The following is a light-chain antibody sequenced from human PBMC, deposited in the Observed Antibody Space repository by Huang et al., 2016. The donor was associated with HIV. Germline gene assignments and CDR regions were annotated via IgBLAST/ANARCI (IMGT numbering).Light chain of an antibody. CDR2: DTS. J-gene: IGKJ4*01. Sequence: IVLTQSPATLSWYPGESVTLSCRASQSVGKYLAWYQQHPGQSPRLLIYDTSNRATGTPVRFSGSGSGTDFTLTISSLESEDFAVYYCQQRYSGVTFGGGTKIQVK. CDR1: QSVGKY. CDR3: QQRYSGVT. V-gene: IGKV3-11*01.